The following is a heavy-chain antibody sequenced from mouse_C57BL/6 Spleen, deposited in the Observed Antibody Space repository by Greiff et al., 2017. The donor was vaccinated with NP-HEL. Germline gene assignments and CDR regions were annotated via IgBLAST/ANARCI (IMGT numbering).Heavy chain of an antibody. V-gene: IGHV5-6*01. J-gene: IGHJ3*01. CDR3: ARQEDYSWFAH. CDR2: ISSGGSYT. Sequence: EVKLVESGGDLVKPGGSLKLSCAASGFTFSSYGMSWVRQTPDKRLGWVATISSGGSYTYYPNSVKGRFTMSRENAKNTLYLQMSSLKSEDTAMYYCARQEDYSWFAHWGQGTLVTVSA. CDR1: GFTFSSYG. D-gene: IGHD1-1*01.